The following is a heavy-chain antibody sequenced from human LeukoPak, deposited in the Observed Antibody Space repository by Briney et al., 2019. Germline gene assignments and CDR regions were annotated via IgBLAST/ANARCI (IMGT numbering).Heavy chain of an antibody. D-gene: IGHD5-12*01. CDR3: AKDKEAWNYYYYYMDV. CDR1: GFTFSTYG. J-gene: IGHJ6*03. V-gene: IGHV3-30*02. Sequence: GRSLRLSCAASGFTFSTYGMHWVRQAPGKGLEWVAFIRYDGSNKYYADSVKGRFTISRDNSKNTLYLQMNSLRAEDTAVYYCAKDKEAWNYYYYYMDVWGKGTTVTVSS. CDR2: IRYDGSNK.